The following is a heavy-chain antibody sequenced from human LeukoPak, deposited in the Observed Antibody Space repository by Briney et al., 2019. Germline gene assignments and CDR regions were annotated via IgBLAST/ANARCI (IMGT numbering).Heavy chain of an antibody. CDR2: IYPSDSET. CDR1: GYSFTNYC. Sequence: GESLKISCKGSGYSFTNYCIGWVRQMPGKGLEWMGIIYPSDSETRYSPSFQGQVTISADKSISTAYLQWSSLKASDTTTYYCARMRNIRAYSNYYYGMDVWGRGTTVTVSS. D-gene: IGHD2-21*01. J-gene: IGHJ6*02. CDR3: ARMRNIRAYSNYYYGMDV. V-gene: IGHV5-51*01.